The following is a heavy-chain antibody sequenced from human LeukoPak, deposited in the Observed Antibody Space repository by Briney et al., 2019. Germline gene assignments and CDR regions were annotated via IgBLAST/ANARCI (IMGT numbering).Heavy chain of an antibody. CDR1: GFTFSSYA. CDR3: AKDLRGMNSGYDPLVT. V-gene: IGHV3-23*01. CDR2: ISGSGVST. D-gene: IGHD5-12*01. J-gene: IGHJ4*02. Sequence: GGSLRLSCAASGFTFSSYAMNWVRQAPGKGLQWVSTISGSGVSTNYADSVKGRFTICRDNSKNTLYLQMNSLTAEDTAVYYCAKDLRGMNSGYDPLVTWGQGTLVTVSS.